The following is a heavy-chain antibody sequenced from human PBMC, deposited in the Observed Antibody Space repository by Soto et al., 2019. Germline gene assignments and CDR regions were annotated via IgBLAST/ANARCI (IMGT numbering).Heavy chain of an antibody. V-gene: IGHV4-4*07. CDR3: AREGSYSAYNFAHGIQLWSFDF. CDR2: IFSSGST. CDR1: GGSINTFY. Sequence: SETLSLTCTVSGGSINTFYWSWARQPAGKGLEWIGRIFSSGSTSFNPSLESRVAMSVDTSKNHFSLNLSSVTAADMAVYYCAREGSYSAYNFAHGIQLWSFDFWGQGALVTVSS. J-gene: IGHJ4*02. D-gene: IGHD5-12*01.